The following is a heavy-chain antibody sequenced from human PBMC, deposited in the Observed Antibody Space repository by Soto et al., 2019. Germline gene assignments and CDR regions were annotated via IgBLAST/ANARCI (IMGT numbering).Heavy chain of an antibody. J-gene: IGHJ1*01. Sequence: LSLTCTVSGGSISSGAYYWSWIRQHPGKGLEWIGYIYCSGSTYYNPSLKSRVTISVDTSKNQFSLKLSSVTAADTAVYYCAIYDSSGSRGFQHWGQGTLVTVSS. CDR1: GGSISSGAYY. D-gene: IGHD3-22*01. V-gene: IGHV4-31*03. CDR2: IYCSGST. CDR3: AIYDSSGSRGFQH.